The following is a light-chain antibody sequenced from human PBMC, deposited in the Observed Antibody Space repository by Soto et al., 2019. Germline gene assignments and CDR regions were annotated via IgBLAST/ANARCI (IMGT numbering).Light chain of an antibody. CDR1: QSVRSN. V-gene: IGKV3-15*01. CDR2: GAS. J-gene: IGKJ1*01. Sequence: EIVLTQSPATLSLSPGERATLSCRASQSVRSNLAWYQQKPGQAPRLLIYGASTRATGIPARFSGSGSGAEFTLTISSLQSEDFAVYYCQQYNNWPPKWTFGQGTKVDIK. CDR3: QQYNNWPPKWT.